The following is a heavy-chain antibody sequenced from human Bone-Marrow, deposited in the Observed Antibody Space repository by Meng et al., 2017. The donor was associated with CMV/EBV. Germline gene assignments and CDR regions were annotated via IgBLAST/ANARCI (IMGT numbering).Heavy chain of an antibody. CDR2: IRYDGSNK. Sequence: GGSLRLSCAASGFTFSSYGMHWVRQAPGKGLEWVAFIRYDGSNKYYADSVKGRFTISRDNSKNTLYLQMNSLRAEDTAVYYCAKELRRDIVVVPAAPRGDFQHWGQGTLVTVSS. CDR3: AKELRRDIVVVPAAPRGDFQH. D-gene: IGHD2-2*01. CDR1: GFTFSSYG. V-gene: IGHV3-30*02. J-gene: IGHJ1*01.